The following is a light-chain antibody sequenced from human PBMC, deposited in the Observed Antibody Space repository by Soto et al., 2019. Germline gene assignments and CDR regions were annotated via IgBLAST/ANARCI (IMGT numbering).Light chain of an antibody. J-gene: IGKJ1*01. Sequence: EIVLTQAPVTLSLSPGEGATLSCKASQNINTNLGWYQQKPGQAPRLLIYDASLRATGIPARFTGSGSGTDFTLTINSLEPEDFAVYYCQQRGNWPRTWAFGQWTKVEVK. V-gene: IGKV3-11*01. CDR2: DAS. CDR3: QQRGNWPRTWA. CDR1: QNINTN.